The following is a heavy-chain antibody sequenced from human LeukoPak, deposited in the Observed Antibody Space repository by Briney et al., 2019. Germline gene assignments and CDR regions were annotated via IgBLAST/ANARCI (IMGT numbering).Heavy chain of an antibody. CDR3: ARGKLRGYFDY. J-gene: IGHJ4*02. CDR1: GFTFSSYA. D-gene: IGHD3-3*01. Sequence: GRSLRLSCAASGFTFSSYAMHWVRQAPGKGLEWVAVISYDGSNKYYADSVKGRFTISRDNSKNTLYLQMNSLRAEDTAVYYCARGKLRGYFDYWGQGTLVTVSS. V-gene: IGHV3-30-3*01. CDR2: ISYDGSNK.